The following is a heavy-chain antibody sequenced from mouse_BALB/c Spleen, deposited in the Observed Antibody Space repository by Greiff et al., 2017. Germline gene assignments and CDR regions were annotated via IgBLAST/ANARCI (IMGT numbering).Heavy chain of an antibody. Sequence: EVKLVESGGGLVKPGGSLKLSCAASGFTFSSYAMSWVRQTPEKRLEWVASISSGGSTYYPDSVKGRFTISRDNARNILYLQMSSLRSEDTAMYYGASQFPYYYGSSYWFAYWGQGTLVTVSA. J-gene: IGHJ3*01. CDR2: ISSGGST. CDR3: ASQFPYYYGSSYWFAY. CDR1: GFTFSSYA. V-gene: IGHV5-6-5*01. D-gene: IGHD1-1*01.